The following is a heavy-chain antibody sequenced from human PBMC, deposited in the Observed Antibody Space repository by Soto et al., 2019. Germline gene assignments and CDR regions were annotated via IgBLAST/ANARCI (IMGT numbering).Heavy chain of an antibody. V-gene: IGHV3-11*01. Sequence: GGSLRLPCAASGFTFSDYYMSWIRQAPGKGLEWVSYISSSGSTIYYADSVKGRFTISRDNAKNSLYLQMNSLRAEDTAVYYCARGQVVRGVTYYYYGMDVWGQGTTVTVSS. CDR3: ARGQVVRGVTYYYYGMDV. J-gene: IGHJ6*02. CDR1: GFTFSDYY. CDR2: ISSSGSTI. D-gene: IGHD3-10*01.